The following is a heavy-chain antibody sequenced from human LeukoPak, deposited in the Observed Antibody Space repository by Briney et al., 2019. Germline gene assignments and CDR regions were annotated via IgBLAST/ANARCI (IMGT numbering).Heavy chain of an antibody. J-gene: IGHJ4*02. CDR2: ITASGDST. Sequence: GGSLRLSCAASGFTFSDHYMDWVRQAPGKGLEWVSGITASGDSTYYGDSVKGRFTMSRDNSKNTVYLQMNSLRVDDTAVYFCARRDIVVVVSASDYWGQGTLVTVSS. CDR1: GFTFSDHY. D-gene: IGHD2-15*01. V-gene: IGHV3-23*01. CDR3: ARRDIVVVVSASDY.